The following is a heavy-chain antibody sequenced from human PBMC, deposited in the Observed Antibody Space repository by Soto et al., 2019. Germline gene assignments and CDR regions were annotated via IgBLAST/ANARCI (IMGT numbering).Heavy chain of an antibody. CDR2: ISSSGSII. CDR3: ARDLGYYASDGYFDY. V-gene: IGHV3-11*01. J-gene: IGHJ4*02. CDR1: GFTFSDYY. D-gene: IGHD3-22*01. Sequence: PGGSLRLSCAASGFTFSDYYMSWNRQAPGKGLEWVSYISSSGSIIYYADSVKGRFTISRDNAKNSLYLQLNSLRAEDTAVYYCARDLGYYASDGYFDYWGQGTLVTVSS.